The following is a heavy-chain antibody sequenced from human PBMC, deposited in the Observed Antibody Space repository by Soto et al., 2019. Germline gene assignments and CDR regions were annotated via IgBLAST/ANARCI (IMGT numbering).Heavy chain of an antibody. CDR1: GFTFSSYA. CDR2: ISYDGNNI. D-gene: IGHD2-21*01. V-gene: IGHV3-30*18. Sequence: PGGSLRLSCAASGFTFSSYAMHWVRQAPGKGLEWVAVISYDGNNIYYGDSMKGRFTISRDNSKNTLYLQMNSLRAEDTAVYYCAKDAIRGVDQGGVRIYYFDYWGQGLLVTVYS. J-gene: IGHJ4*02. CDR3: AKDAIRGVDQGGVRIYYFDY.